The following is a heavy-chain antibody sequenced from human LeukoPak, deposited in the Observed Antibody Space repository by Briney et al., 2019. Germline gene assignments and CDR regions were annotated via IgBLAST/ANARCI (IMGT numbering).Heavy chain of an antibody. D-gene: IGHD6-25*01. CDR2: ISSSTT. CDR1: GFDFSAYS. CDR3: ARLGIAAGGAFDI. J-gene: IGHJ3*02. V-gene: IGHV3-48*01. Sequence: GGSLRLSCAASGFDFSAYSMNWVRQVPGKGLEWLSYISSSTTYYADSVKGRFAISRDNARNSLYLQMNSLRAGDTALYYCARLGIAAGGAFDIWGQGTMVIVSS.